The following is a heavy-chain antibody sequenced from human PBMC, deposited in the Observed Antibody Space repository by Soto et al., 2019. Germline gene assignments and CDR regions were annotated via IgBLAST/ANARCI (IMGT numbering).Heavy chain of an antibody. J-gene: IGHJ4*02. CDR3: AKEQVVPTTLFDY. D-gene: IGHD6-6*01. V-gene: IGHV3-23*01. CDR1: GFTFSSYA. CDR2: IGNSGGRT. Sequence: PGGSQRLSCAASGFTFSSYAVSWVRHAPGKGLEWVSAIGNSGGRTYYADSVKGRVTISRDNSKNTLYLQMNGLRAEDTAVYYCAKEQVVPTTLFDYWGLGTLVTVSS.